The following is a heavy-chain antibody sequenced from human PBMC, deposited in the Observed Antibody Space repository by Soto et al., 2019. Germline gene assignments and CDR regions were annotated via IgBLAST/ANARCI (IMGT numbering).Heavy chain of an antibody. J-gene: IGHJ5*02. V-gene: IGHV1-69*01. CDR1: GGTFSSYA. D-gene: IGHD3-3*01. CDR3: ARGGGGYDFWGGWGNWFDP. CDR2: IIPIFGTA. Sequence: QVQLVQSGAEVKKPGSSVKVSCKASGGTFSSYAISWVRQAPGQGLEWMGGIIPIFGTANYAQKFQGRVTITADESTSTAYTEVSSLRSEDTAVYYCARGGGGYDFWGGWGNWFDPWGQGTLVTVSS.